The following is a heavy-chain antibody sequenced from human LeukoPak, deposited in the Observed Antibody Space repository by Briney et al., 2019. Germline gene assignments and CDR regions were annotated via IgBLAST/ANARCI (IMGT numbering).Heavy chain of an antibody. CDR3: ARGAAKDAFDI. J-gene: IGHJ3*02. D-gene: IGHD6-13*01. CDR2: INHSGST. CDR1: GGSFSGYY. V-gene: IGHV4-34*01. Sequence: SETLSLTCAVYGGSFSGYYWSWIVQPPGKGLEWIGEINHSGSTNYNPSLKGRVTISVDTSKNQFSLKLSSVTAADTAVYYCARGAAKDAFDIWGQGTMVTVSS.